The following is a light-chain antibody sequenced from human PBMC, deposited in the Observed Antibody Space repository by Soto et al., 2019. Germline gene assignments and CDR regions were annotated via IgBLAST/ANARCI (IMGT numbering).Light chain of an antibody. CDR2: AAS. CDR1: QVISTS. CDR3: QQYYSYPPT. V-gene: IGKV1-9*01. J-gene: IGKJ4*01. Sequence: DIQLTQSPSFLSPSIGESVTITCRASQVISTSLAWYQVKPGKAPKLLIYAASTLESGVPSRFSATVSGTEFSLTITSLQSEDFATYYCQQYYSYPPTFGGGTKVDIK.